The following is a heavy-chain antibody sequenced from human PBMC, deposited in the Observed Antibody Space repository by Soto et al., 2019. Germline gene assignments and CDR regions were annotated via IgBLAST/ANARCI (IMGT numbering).Heavy chain of an antibody. Sequence: ASVKVSCKASGYTFTSYAMHWVRQAPGQRLEWMGWINAGNGNRKYSQKFQGRVTITRDTSASIAYMELSSLRSEDTALYYCASDTAPSYFWGQGSTVPVSS. CDR2: INAGNGNR. CDR1: GYTFTSYA. D-gene: IGHD2-21*01. J-gene: IGHJ6*02. V-gene: IGHV1-3*01. CDR3: ASDTAPSYF.